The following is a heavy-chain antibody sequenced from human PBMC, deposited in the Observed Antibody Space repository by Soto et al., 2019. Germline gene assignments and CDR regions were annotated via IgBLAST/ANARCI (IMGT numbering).Heavy chain of an antibody. CDR2: IKQDGSEK. CDR1: GFTFSSYW. Sequence: EVQLVESGGGLVQPGGSLRLSCAASGFTFSSYWMSWVRQAPGKGLEWVANIKQDGSEKYYVDSVKGRFTISRDNAKNPRYLEMNSLRAEDTGVYYCARGWPLWFGETPFDYRGRGGLVTVSS. J-gene: IGHJ4*02. D-gene: IGHD3-10*01. V-gene: IGHV3-7*01. CDR3: ARGWPLWFGETPFDY.